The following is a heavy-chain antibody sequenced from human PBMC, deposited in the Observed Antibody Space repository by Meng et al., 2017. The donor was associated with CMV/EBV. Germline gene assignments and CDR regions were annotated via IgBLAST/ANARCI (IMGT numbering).Heavy chain of an antibody. J-gene: IGHJ6*02. CDR2: ISGSGGST. D-gene: IGHD3-22*01. CDR1: GFTFSSYA. CDR3: AKFYDTTGGYYYYGMDV. Sequence: GGSLRLSCAASGFTFSSYAMSWVRQAPGEGLEWVSAISGSGGSTYYADSVKGRFTISRDNSKNTLYLQMNSLRAEDTAVYYCAKFYDTTGGYYYYGMDVWGQGTTVTVSS. V-gene: IGHV3-23*01.